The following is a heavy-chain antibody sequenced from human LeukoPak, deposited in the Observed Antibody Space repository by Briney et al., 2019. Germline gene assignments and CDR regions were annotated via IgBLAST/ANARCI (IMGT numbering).Heavy chain of an antibody. CDR2: IGQDGPEK. V-gene: IGHV3-7*01. D-gene: IGHD3-10*01. Sequence: GGSLRLSCAASGFTFSNYWMSWVRQAPGKGLEWVANIGQDGPEKYYVDSVKGRFTISRDNAKNSLYLQMNRLRAEDTALYYCARLLVYASGAEAFDYWGQGTLATVSS. CDR3: ARLLVYASGAEAFDY. CDR1: GFTFSNYW. J-gene: IGHJ4*02.